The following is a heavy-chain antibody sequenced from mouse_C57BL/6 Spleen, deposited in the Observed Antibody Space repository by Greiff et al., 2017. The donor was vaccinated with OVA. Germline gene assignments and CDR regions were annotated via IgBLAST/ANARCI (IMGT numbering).Heavy chain of an antibody. CDR2: INPYNGGT. J-gene: IGHJ3*01. CDR1: GYTFTDYY. V-gene: IGHV1-19*01. D-gene: IGHD2-5*01. CDR3: ASGSNPWFAY. Sequence: VQLQQSGPVLVKPGASVKMSCKASGYTFTDYYMNWVKQSHGKSLEWIGVINPYNGGTSYNQKFKGKATLTVDKSSRTAYMELNSLTSEDSAVYYCASGSNPWFAYWGQGTLVTVSA.